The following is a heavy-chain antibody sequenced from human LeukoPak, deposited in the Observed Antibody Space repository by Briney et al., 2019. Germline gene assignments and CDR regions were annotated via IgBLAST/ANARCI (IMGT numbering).Heavy chain of an antibody. CDR3: ARDRYDILIANWFDP. V-gene: IGHV4-61*02. CDR1: GGSISSGSYY. CDR2: IYTSGST. D-gene: IGHD3-9*01. J-gene: IGHJ5*02. Sequence: SETLSLTCTVSGGSISSGSYYWRWIRQPAGKGLEWIGRIYTSGSTNYNPSLKSRVTMSVDTSKNQFSLKLSSVTAADTAVYYCARDRYDILIANWFDPWGQGTLVTVSS.